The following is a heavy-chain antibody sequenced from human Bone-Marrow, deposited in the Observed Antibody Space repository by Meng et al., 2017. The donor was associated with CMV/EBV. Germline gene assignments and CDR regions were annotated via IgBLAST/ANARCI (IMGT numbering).Heavy chain of an antibody. CDR3: ARSTYYDFWSDYKTADY. V-gene: IGHV1-18*01. CDR1: GYTFTSYG. Sequence: ASVKVSCKASGYTFTSYGISWVRQAPGQGPEWMGWISAYNGNTNYAQKLQGRVTMTTDTSTSTAYMELRSLRSDDTAVYYCARSTYYDFWSDYKTADYWGQGTLVTVSS. J-gene: IGHJ4*02. D-gene: IGHD3-3*01. CDR2: ISAYNGNT.